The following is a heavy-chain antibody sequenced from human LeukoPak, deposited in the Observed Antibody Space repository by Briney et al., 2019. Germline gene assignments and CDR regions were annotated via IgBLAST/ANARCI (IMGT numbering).Heavy chain of an antibody. D-gene: IGHD3-3*01. J-gene: IGHJ4*02. V-gene: IGHV4-34*01. CDR2: INHSGST. Sequence: SESLSLTCAVYGVSFSGYYWSWVRQPPGKGLEWVGEINHSGSTNYHPSLQRRGTIFVDTSKNQFSLKLSSVTAADTAVYYWAGEYYDFWSGYDVDYWGQGTLVTVSS. CDR1: GVSFSGYY. CDR3: AGEYYDFWSGYDVDY.